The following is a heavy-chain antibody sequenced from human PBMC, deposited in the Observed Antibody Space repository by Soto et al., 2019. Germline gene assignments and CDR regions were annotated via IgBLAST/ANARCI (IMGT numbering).Heavy chain of an antibody. V-gene: IGHV3-13*01. Sequence: GGSLRLSCAASGFTFSSYDMHWVRQATGKGLEWVSAIGTAGDTYYPGSVKGRSTISRENAKNSLYLQMNSLRAGDTAVYYCARARLGYCSGGSCYGDSTFDYWGQGTLVTVSS. J-gene: IGHJ4*02. CDR3: ARARLGYCSGGSCYGDSTFDY. D-gene: IGHD2-15*01. CDR1: GFTFSSYD. CDR2: IGTAGDT.